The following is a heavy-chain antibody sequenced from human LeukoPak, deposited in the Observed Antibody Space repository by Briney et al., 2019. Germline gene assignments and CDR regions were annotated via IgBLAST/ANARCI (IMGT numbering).Heavy chain of an antibody. CDR2: INSDGSRT. D-gene: IGHD3-10*01. J-gene: IGHJ6*04. Sequence: PGGSLRLSCAASGFTFSSYWMHWVRQAPGKGLVWVSRINSDGSRTSYADSVKGRFTISRDNAKNTLYLQMNSLRAEDTAVYYCAREITMVRGVIPKNYGMDVWGKGTTVTVSS. CDR1: GFTFSSYW. CDR3: AREITMVRGVIPKNYGMDV. V-gene: IGHV3-74*01.